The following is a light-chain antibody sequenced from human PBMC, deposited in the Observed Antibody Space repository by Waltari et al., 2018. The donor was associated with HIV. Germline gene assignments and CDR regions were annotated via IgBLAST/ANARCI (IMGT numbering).Light chain of an antibody. CDR3: SSYAGTNNFIV. CDR1: SSDVGAYNY. CDR2: EVT. Sequence: QSALTQPPSASGSPGQSVTISCTGTSSDVGAYNYVSWYQQHPGKVPKLFIYEVTKRPSGVTDRFAGSKSGNTASLTVSGLQADDEADYYCSSYAGTNNFIVFGGGTKLTVL. V-gene: IGLV2-8*01. J-gene: IGLJ2*01.